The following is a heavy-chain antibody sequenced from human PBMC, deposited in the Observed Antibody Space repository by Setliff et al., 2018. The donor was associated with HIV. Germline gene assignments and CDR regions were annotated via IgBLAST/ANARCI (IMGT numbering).Heavy chain of an antibody. CDR3: ARLSPPDDYGDLGGVDY. Sequence: PGGSLRLSCAASGFTFSSYWMSWVRQAPGKGLEWVAYISSSDDSIYYADSVKGRFTIYRDNAQNSLFLQMNSLRAEDTAVYYCARLSPPDDYGDLGGVDYWGQGTLVTVSS. CDR1: GFTFSSYW. D-gene: IGHD4-17*01. CDR2: ISSSDDSI. J-gene: IGHJ4*02. V-gene: IGHV3-48*04.